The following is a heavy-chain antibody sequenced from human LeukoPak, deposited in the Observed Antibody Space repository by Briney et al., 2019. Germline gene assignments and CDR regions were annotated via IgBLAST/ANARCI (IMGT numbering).Heavy chain of an antibody. CDR1: GFTFNMYS. D-gene: IGHD1-26*01. J-gene: IGHJ3*02. CDR3: ATWEENGCDI. Sequence: GGSLRLSCEASGFTFNMYSMNWVLQAPGKGLEWVSSISSSSSYIYYVDSLKGRFTISRDNAKNSLYLQMNSLRAEDTAVYYCATWEENGCDISGQGTMVTVSS. CDR2: ISSSSSYI. V-gene: IGHV3-21*01.